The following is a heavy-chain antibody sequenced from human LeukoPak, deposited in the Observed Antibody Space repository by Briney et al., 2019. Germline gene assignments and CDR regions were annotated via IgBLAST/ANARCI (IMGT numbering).Heavy chain of an antibody. CDR2: INPSGGST. V-gene: IGHV1-46*01. Sequence: ASVKVSCKASGYAFTSYYMHWVRQAPGQGLEWMGIINPSGGSTSYAQKFQGRVTMTRDMSTSTVYMELSSLRSEDTAVYYCASEAGEMATHFDYWGQGTLVTVSS. CDR3: ASEAGEMATHFDY. D-gene: IGHD5-24*01. J-gene: IGHJ4*02. CDR1: GYAFTSYY.